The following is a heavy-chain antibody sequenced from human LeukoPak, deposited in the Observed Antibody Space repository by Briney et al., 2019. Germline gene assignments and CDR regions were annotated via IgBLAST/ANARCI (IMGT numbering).Heavy chain of an antibody. CDR1: GIIFRNYW. Sequence: GGSLRLSYTTSGIIFRNYWIHWVRQAPGKGLVWVSHITQDGSSTFYADSVKGRFTTSRDNAKNTVFLQMNSLTAEDTGVYYCATDDYRGLGYWGQGILVTVSS. V-gene: IGHV3-74*01. D-gene: IGHD4-11*01. CDR2: ITQDGSST. CDR3: ATDDYRGLGY. J-gene: IGHJ4*02.